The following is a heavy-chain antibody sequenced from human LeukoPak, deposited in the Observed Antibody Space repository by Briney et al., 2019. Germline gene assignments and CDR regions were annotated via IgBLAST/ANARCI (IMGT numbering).Heavy chain of an antibody. CDR3: SRDLRGRDDY. CDR1: GFTFSSYW. Sequence: GGSLRLSCAASGFTFSSYWMHWVRQAPGKGLVWVSRVNTGGGTTDYADSVKGRFTISRDNAKNTLYLQMNSLRAEDTAVYYCSRDLRGRDDYWGQGILVIVSS. D-gene: IGHD5-24*01. V-gene: IGHV3-74*01. J-gene: IGHJ4*02. CDR2: VNTGGGTT.